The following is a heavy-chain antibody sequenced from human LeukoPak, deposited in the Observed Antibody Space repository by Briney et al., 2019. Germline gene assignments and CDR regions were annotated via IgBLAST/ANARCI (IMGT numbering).Heavy chain of an antibody. J-gene: IGHJ4*02. V-gene: IGHV4-34*01. Sequence: PSETLSLTCAVSGAPFSHYSWSWVRQPAGQGLQWIGEIDHGTKTNYNPSLKSRVTISVDTSKNQFSLKLSSVTAADTAVYYCARDVGTTGWYTFDYWGQGILVTVSS. CDR3: ARDVGTTGWYTFDY. CDR2: IDHGTKT. D-gene: IGHD6-19*01. CDR1: GAPFSHYS.